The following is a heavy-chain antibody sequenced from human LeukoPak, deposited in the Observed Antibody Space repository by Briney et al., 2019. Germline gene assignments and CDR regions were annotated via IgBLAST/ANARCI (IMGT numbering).Heavy chain of an antibody. V-gene: IGHV1-24*01. CDR3: ATDQRGAGLGFRYGSGSYNGMDV. D-gene: IGHD3-10*01. CDR1: GYTLTELS. J-gene: IGHJ6*02. Sequence: ASVKVSCKVSGYTLTELSMHWVRQAPGKGLEWMGGFDPEDGETLYAQKFQGRVSMTEDTSTDAAYMELSSLRSEDTAVYYCATDQRGAGLGFRYGSGSYNGMDVWGQGTTVTVSS. CDR2: FDPEDGET.